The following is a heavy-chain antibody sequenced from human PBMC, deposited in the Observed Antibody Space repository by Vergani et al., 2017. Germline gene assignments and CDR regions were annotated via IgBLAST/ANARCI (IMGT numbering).Heavy chain of an antibody. CDR1: GYTFTGYY. D-gene: IGHD2-15*01. CDR3: ARDRTGYCSGGSGRRGGMDV. J-gene: IGHJ6*02. Sequence: QVQLVQSGAEVKKPGPSLKVSCKASGYTFTGYYMHCLRQAPGPALESMGWINPNSGGTNYAQKFQGWVTMTRDTSISTAYMELSRLRSDDTAVYYCARDRTGYCSGGSGRRGGMDVWGQGTTVTVSS. CDR2: INPNSGGT. V-gene: IGHV1-2*04.